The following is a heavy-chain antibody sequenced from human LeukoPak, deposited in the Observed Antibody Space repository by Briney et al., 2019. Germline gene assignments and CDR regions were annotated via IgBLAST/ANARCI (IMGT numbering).Heavy chain of an antibody. CDR1: GFTFSSYG. V-gene: IGHV3-48*01. J-gene: IGHJ3*02. Sequence: GGSLRLSCAASGFTFSSYGMSWVRQAPGKGLEWVSYISSSSSTIYYADSVKGRFTISRDNAKNSLYLQMNSLRAEDTAVYYCARGGWAVAGPTNAFDIWGQGTMVTVSS. CDR3: ARGGWAVAGPTNAFDI. D-gene: IGHD6-19*01. CDR2: ISSSSSTI.